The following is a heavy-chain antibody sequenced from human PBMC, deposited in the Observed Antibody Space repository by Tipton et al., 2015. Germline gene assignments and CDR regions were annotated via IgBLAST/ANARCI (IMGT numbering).Heavy chain of an antibody. Sequence: SLRLSCAASGFIFISFGMHWVRQAPGKGLEWVAVISYEGDKKYYRDSVKGRFIVSRDNSNNTLYLQMNSLRAEDTAVYYCARDPSHYFYDSSGYPDYWGQGTLVTVSS. D-gene: IGHD3-22*01. J-gene: IGHJ4*02. CDR3: ARDPSHYFYDSSGYPDY. V-gene: IGHV3-30*03. CDR1: GFIFISFG. CDR2: ISYEGDKK.